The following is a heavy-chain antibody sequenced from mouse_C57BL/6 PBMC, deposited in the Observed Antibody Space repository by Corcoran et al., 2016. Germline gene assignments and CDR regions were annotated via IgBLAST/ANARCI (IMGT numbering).Heavy chain of an antibody. Sequence: EVQLQQSGPELVKPGASVKISCKASGYTFTDYYMNWVKQSHGKSLEWIGDINPNNGGTSYNQKFKGKATLTVDKSSSTAYMELRSLTYEDSAVYYCARHYSNMDDWGQGTSVTVSS. CDR3: ARHYSNMDD. CDR1: GYTFTDYY. V-gene: IGHV1-26*01. D-gene: IGHD2-5*01. J-gene: IGHJ4*01. CDR2: INPNNGGT.